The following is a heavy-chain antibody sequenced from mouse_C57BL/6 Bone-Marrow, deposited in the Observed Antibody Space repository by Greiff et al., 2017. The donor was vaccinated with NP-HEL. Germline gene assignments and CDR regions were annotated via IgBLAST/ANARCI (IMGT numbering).Heavy chain of an antibody. D-gene: IGHD1-1*01. CDR2: LNPSSGYT. CDR3: ARSPITTVVAPFAY. CDR1: GYTFTSYW. Sequence: QVQLQQSGAELAKPGASVKLSCKASGYTFTSYWMHWVKQRPGQGLEWIGYLNPSSGYTKYNQKFKDKATLTADKSSSTAYMQLSSLTYEDSAVHYCARSPITTVVAPFAYWGQGTLVTVSA. J-gene: IGHJ3*01. V-gene: IGHV1-7*01.